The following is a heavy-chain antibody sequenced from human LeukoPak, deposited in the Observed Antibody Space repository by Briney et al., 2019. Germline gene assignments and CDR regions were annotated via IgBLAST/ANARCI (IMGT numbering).Heavy chain of an antibody. J-gene: IGHJ4*02. CDR2: IYSGGST. D-gene: IGHD3-22*01. V-gene: IGHV3-53*01. CDR1: GFTVSSNY. Sequence: PGGSLRLSCAASGFTVSSNYMSWVRQAPGKGLEWGSVIYSGGSTYYADSVKGRFTISRDNSKNTLYLQMNSLRAEDTAVYYCARHSSGYFKYYFDYWGQGTLVTVSS. CDR3: ARHSSGYFKYYFDY.